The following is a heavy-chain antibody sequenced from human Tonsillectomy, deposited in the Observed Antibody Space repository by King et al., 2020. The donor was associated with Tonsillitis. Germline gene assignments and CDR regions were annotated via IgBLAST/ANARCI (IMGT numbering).Heavy chain of an antibody. CDR3: ARGKSDLDGGFYFDY. J-gene: IGHJ4*02. CDR2: ISYDGSKK. Sequence: QLVQSGGGVVQPGRSLRLSCAASGFTFSNYDMHWVRQAPGKGLEWVAIISYDGSKKYYADSVKGRFTISRDNSRNTLYLQMNSLRAEDTAAYSCARGKSDLDGGFYFDYWGQGTLVTVSS. V-gene: IGHV3-33*05. D-gene: IGHD1-1*01. CDR1: GFTFSNYD.